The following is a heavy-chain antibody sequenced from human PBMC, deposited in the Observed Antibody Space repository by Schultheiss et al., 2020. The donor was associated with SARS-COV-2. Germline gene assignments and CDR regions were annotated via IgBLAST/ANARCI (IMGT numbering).Heavy chain of an antibody. Sequence: GGSLRLSCAASGFIFSGSAMHWVRQASGKGLEWVGRIRSKANSYATAYAASVKGRFTISRDDSKNTAYLQMNSLKTEDTAVYYCTQLRGYYYGMDVWGQGTTVTVSS. CDR3: TQLRGYYYGMDV. D-gene: IGHD2-2*01. CDR2: IRSKANSYAT. V-gene: IGHV3-73*01. CDR1: GFIFSGSA. J-gene: IGHJ6*02.